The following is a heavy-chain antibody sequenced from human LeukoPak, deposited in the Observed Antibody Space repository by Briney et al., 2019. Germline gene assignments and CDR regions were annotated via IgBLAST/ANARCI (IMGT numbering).Heavy chain of an antibody. CDR3: ARGPPYMTAWSRVDY. CDR2: VHHSGST. CDR1: GYSISSGYY. Sequence: SETLSLTCAVSGYSISSGYYWGWIRQPPGKGLEWIGIVHHSGSTYYNPSLKCRVTISADTSKNQFSLNLSSVTAADTAVYYCARGPPYMTAWSRVDYWGQGTLVTVSS. V-gene: IGHV4-38-2*01. D-gene: IGHD1-1*01. J-gene: IGHJ4*02.